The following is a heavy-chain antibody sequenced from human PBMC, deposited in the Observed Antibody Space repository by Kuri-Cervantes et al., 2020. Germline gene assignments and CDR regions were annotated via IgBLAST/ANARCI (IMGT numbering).Heavy chain of an antibody. Sequence: GSLRLSCAVYGGSFSGYYWSWIRQPPGKGLEWIGSVSYSGSSYYNPSLKSRVTISVDTSKNQFSLKLSSVTAADTAVYYCARVPWSPAAALGYDYYYYMDVWGKGTTVTVSS. CDR3: ARVPWSPAAALGYDYYYYMDV. J-gene: IGHJ6*03. D-gene: IGHD6-13*01. CDR1: GGSFSGYY. CDR2: VSYSGSS. V-gene: IGHV4-34*01.